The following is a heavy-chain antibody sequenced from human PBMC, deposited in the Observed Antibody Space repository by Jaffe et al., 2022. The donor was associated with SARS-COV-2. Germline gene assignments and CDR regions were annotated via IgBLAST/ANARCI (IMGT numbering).Heavy chain of an antibody. CDR2: IYYSGST. D-gene: IGHD3-10*01. V-gene: IGHV4-31*03. CDR3: ARTPVLSFGDPRGGMDV. Sequence: QVQLQESGPGLVKPSQTLSLTCTVSGGSISSGGYYWSWIRQHPGKGLEWIGYIYYSGSTYYNPSLKSRVTISVDTSKNQFSLKLSSVTAADTAVYYCARTPVLSFGDPRGGMDVWGQGTTVTVSS. CDR1: GGSISSGGYY. J-gene: IGHJ6*02.